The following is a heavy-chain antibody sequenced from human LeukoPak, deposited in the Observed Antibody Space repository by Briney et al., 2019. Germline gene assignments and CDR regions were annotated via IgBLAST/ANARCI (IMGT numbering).Heavy chain of an antibody. Sequence: TSETLTLTCAVYGGSFSGYYWSWIRQPPGKGLEWIGEINHSGSTNYNPSLKSRVTKSVDTSKNQFSLKLSSVTAADTAVYYCASAVEPGAFDIWGQGTMVAVSS. CDR3: ASAVEPGAFDI. V-gene: IGHV4-34*01. CDR2: INHSGST. CDR1: GGSFSGYY. D-gene: IGHD1-1*01. J-gene: IGHJ3*02.